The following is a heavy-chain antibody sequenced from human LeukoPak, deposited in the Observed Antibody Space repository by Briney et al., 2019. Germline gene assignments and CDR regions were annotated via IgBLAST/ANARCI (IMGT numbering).Heavy chain of an antibody. CDR2: IHYSGSS. CDR3: ARRSGTFQKAFDY. Sequence: PSETLSPTCTVSGGSLSSRGDHWGWIRQPPGKGLEYVGSIHYSGSSFYNPSLKSRVTISVDTSKNQFSLRLNSVTAADTAVYYCARRSGTFQKAFDYWGQGSLVTVSS. V-gene: IGHV4-39*01. CDR1: GGSLSSRGDH. D-gene: IGHD1-26*01. J-gene: IGHJ4*02.